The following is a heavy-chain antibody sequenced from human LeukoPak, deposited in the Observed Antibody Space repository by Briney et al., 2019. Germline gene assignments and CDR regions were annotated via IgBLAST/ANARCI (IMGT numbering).Heavy chain of an antibody. CDR3: ARDGPDIIVVVPAAIPNWFDP. J-gene: IGHJ5*02. CDR2: INPNSGGT. CDR1: GYTFTGYY. D-gene: IGHD2-2*01. V-gene: IGHV1-2*02. Sequence: ASVKVSCKASGYTFTGYYMHWVRQAPGQGLEWMGWINPNSGGTNYAQKFQGRVTMTRDTSISTAYMELSRLRSDDTAVYYCARDGPDIIVVVPAAIPNWFDPWGQGTLVTVPS.